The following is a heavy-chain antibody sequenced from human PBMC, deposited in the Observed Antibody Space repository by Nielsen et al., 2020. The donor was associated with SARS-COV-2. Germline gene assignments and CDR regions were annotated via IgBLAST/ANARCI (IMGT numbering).Heavy chain of an antibody. CDR3: VAAVSGTSRTYYDY. CDR1: GFTFSSYW. V-gene: IGHV3-7*03. D-gene: IGHD3-22*01. Sequence: GESLKISCAASGFTFSSYWMAWIRQAAGKGLEWVANTNQDGTERYYVDSVKGRFTISRDNGQSLLYLQMNSLRAEDTAIYFCVAAVSGTSRTYYDYWGQGSLVTVSS. CDR2: TNQDGTER. J-gene: IGHJ4*02.